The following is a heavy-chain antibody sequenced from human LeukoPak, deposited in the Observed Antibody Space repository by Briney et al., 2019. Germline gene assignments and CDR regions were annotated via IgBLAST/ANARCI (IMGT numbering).Heavy chain of an antibody. Sequence: GGSLRLSCAASGFTFSRYDMHWVRQVIGKGLEWVSAIGTIGDTYYPGSVKGRFTISREDAKNSLYLQMNGLRAGDTAVYYCARQKETAVAGTGFDYWGQGTLVTVSS. CDR1: GFTFSRYD. D-gene: IGHD6-19*01. CDR3: ARQKETAVAGTGFDY. CDR2: IGTIGDT. V-gene: IGHV3-13*01. J-gene: IGHJ4*02.